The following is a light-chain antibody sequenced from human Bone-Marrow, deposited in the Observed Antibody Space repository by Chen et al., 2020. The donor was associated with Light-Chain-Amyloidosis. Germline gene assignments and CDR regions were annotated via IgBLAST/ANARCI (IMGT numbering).Light chain of an antibody. J-gene: IGKJ4*01. V-gene: IGKV1-39*01. Sequence: DIQMTQSPSSLSVSVGDRVTITCRASQRIATYLNWYQQKAGKAPKLLIYAASSLQSGVPSRFSGSGSGTDFTLTISSLQPADFATYYCQQSYGNPLTFGGVTTV. CDR3: QQSYGNPLT. CDR1: QRIATY. CDR2: AAS.